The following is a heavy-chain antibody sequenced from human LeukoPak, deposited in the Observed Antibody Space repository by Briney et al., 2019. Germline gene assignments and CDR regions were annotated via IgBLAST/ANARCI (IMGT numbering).Heavy chain of an antibody. CDR1: GFIFNDFW. V-gene: IGHV3-74*01. CDR3: GTAQY. CDR2: ISSDGSTT. Sequence: PGGSLRLSCVASGFIFNDFWMHWLRQVPGKGPVWVSRISSDGSTTYYADSVKGRFTISRDNAKNTLYLQMSSLRVEDTAVYYCGTAQYWGQGTLLTVSS. J-gene: IGHJ4*02.